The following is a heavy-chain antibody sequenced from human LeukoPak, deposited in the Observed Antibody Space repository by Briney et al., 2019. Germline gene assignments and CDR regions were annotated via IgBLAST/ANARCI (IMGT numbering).Heavy chain of an antibody. V-gene: IGHV1-18*01. CDR1: GYTFTSYG. CDR2: ISAYNGNT. CDR3: ARDAFDI. J-gene: IGHJ3*02. Sequence: AASVKVSCKTSGYTFTSYGISWVRQAPGQGLEWMGWISAYNGNTRYAQKVQGRLTVTKDTSTTTVYMELRGLRSDDTAVYYCARDAFDIWGQGTMVTVSS.